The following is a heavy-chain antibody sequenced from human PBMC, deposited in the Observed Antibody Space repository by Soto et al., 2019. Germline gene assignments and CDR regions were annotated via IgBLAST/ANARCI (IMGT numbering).Heavy chain of an antibody. D-gene: IGHD6-19*01. V-gene: IGHV4-4*07. Sequence: ETLSLTCPVSGGSISAYAWSGIRQPAGKGLEWIGRLYSSGNTNYNPSFKSRLTMSADTSKNQFSLKLSSVTAADTAVYYCARGPYSSGWYVVDYWGQGTLVTVYS. J-gene: IGHJ4*02. CDR3: ARGPYSSGWYVVDY. CDR2: LYSSGNT. CDR1: GGSISAYA.